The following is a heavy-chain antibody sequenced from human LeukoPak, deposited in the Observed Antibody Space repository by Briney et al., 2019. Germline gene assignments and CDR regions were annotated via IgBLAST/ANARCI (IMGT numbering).Heavy chain of an antibody. CDR3: AKGGDSSGYGWRS. V-gene: IGHV3-23*01. CDR2: ISGSGGTT. CDR1: GFTFSSYA. D-gene: IGHD3-22*01. J-gene: IGHJ5*02. Sequence: QPGGSLSLSCAASGFTFSSYAMTWVRQAPGKGLEWVSAISGSGGTTDYADSVRGRFTISRDNSKNTVSLHMSSLRAEDTAVYYCAKGGDSSGYGWRSWGQGTLV.